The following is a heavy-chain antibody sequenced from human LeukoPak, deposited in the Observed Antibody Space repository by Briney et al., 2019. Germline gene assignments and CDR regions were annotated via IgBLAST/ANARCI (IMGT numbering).Heavy chain of an antibody. CDR1: GFTFSSYG. J-gene: IGHJ6*04. D-gene: IGHD5-18*01. Sequence: GGSLRLSCAASGFTFSSYGMHWVRQAPGKGLEWVAVISYDGSNKYYADSVKGRFTISRDNSKNTLYLQINSLRAEDTAVYYCAKDISVDTAMVIGMDVWGKGTTVTVSS. CDR2: ISYDGSNK. CDR3: AKDISVDTAMVIGMDV. V-gene: IGHV3-30*18.